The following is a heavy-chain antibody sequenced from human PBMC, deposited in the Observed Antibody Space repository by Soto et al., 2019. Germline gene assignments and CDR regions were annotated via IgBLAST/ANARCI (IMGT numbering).Heavy chain of an antibody. CDR2: IYSGGGT. V-gene: IGHV3-53*01. D-gene: IGHD3-3*01. J-gene: IGHJ4*02. CDR3: ARGHPGVEVTAPYS. CDR1: GFTVTSGS. Sequence: EVQLVESGGGLIQPGGSLRLSCAASGFTVTSGSMSWVRQAPGRGLEWVSVIYSGGGTYYAGSVRGRFTISRDNSKNTGGIQVNRLRAEATAVYYCARGHPGVEVTAPYSCGQGRLVTVSS.